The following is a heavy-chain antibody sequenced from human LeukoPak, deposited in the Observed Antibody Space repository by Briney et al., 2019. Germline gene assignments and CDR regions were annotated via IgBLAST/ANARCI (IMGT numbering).Heavy chain of an antibody. Sequence: PGGSLRLSCAASGFTFGTYAMSWVRQAPGKGLEWVSGIGSSGSSTYYADSVKGRFTVSRDNSKNTLSLQMNSLRAEDTAVYYCAKDPGVVPAHYFDYWGQGTLVTVSS. D-gene: IGHD2-2*01. CDR3: AKDPGVVPAHYFDY. CDR2: IGSSGSST. CDR1: GFTFGTYA. V-gene: IGHV3-23*01. J-gene: IGHJ4*02.